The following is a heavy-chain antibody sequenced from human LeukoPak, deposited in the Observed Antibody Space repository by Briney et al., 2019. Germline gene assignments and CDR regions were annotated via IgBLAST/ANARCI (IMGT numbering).Heavy chain of an antibody. J-gene: IGHJ4*02. CDR2: ISGSGGST. CDR3: AKMPAYYYDSSGYAFHFDY. Sequence: GGSLRLSCAASAFTFATYAMSWVRQAPGKGLEWVSSISGSGGSTHYADSVRGRFTISRDNSKSTLYLQMNSLRAEDTAIYYCAKMPAYYYDSSGYAFHFDYWGQGTLVTVSS. V-gene: IGHV3-23*01. CDR1: AFTFATYA. D-gene: IGHD3-22*01.